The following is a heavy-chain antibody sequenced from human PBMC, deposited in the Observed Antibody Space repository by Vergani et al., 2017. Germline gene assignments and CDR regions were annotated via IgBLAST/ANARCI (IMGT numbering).Heavy chain of an antibody. D-gene: IGHD3-16*01. Sequence: EVQLVESGGGLVQPGGSLRLSCAASGFTFSSYWMSWVRQAPGKRLGWVANIKQDGSEKYYVDSVKDRFTISRDNAKNSLYLQMNSLSAEDTAVYYCARGLDYYYYGMDVWGRGTTVTVSS. CDR1: GFTFSSYW. CDR2: IKQDGSEK. CDR3: ARGLDYYYYGMDV. V-gene: IGHV3-7*01. J-gene: IGHJ6*02.